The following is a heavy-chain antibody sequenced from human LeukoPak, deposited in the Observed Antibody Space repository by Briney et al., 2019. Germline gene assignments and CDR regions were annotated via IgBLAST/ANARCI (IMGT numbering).Heavy chain of an antibody. D-gene: IGHD2-2*01. CDR1: GYTFTSYG. CDR3: ARAWDIVVVPAATNWFDP. V-gene: IGHV1-18*01. J-gene: IGHJ5*02. CDR2: ISAYNGNT. Sequence: GASVKVSCKASGYTFTSYGISWVRQAPGQGLEWMGWISAYNGNTNYAQKLQGRVTMTTDTSTSTAYMELRSLRSDDTAVYYCARAWDIVVVPAATNWFDPWGQGTLVTVSS.